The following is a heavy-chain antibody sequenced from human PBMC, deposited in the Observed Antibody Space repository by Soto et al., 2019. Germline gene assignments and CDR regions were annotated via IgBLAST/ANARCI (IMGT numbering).Heavy chain of an antibody. CDR2: ISYSGGSK. Sequence: VGSLILSCAASVFAFINFPIHLFRQAPGKGLEWVAVISYSGGSKHYADSVKGRFTVSRDNSNNKLFLQMNSLRGDDTAVYFCATLTETYNWLEPWGTGDMVTVSS. V-gene: IGHV3-30-3*01. CDR1: VFAFINFP. CDR3: ATLTETYNWLEP. J-gene: IGHJ5*02.